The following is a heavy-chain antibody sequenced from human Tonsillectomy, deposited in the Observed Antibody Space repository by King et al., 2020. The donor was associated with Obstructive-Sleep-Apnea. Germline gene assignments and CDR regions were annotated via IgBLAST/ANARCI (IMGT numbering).Heavy chain of an antibody. Sequence: VQLVESGGGLVKPGGSLRLSCSASGFTFSSYSMNLVRQAPGEGLEGVSSISSNSSYIYYADSVKGRFTISSEKAKNLLYLQMNSLRAEDTAVYYCARDRSSGGYGMDVWGQGTTVTVSS. V-gene: IGHV3-21*01. D-gene: IGHD6-19*01. CDR1: GFTFSSYS. CDR2: ISSNSSYI. CDR3: ARDRSSGGYGMDV. J-gene: IGHJ6*02.